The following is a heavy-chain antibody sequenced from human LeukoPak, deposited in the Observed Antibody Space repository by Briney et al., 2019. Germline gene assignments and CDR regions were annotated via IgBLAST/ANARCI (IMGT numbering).Heavy chain of an antibody. J-gene: IGHJ4*02. CDR2: ITASDYTT. CDR1: GFIFREHA. CDR3: AKEGTTVADYYFDY. V-gene: IGHV3-23*01. Sequence: GGSLRLSCAASGFIFREHAMTWVRQAPGKGLEWVSSITASDYTTYADSVKGRFTISRDNSKNTLYLQMNSLRAEDTAVYYCAKEGTTVADYYFDYWGQGTLVTVSS. D-gene: IGHD4-23*01.